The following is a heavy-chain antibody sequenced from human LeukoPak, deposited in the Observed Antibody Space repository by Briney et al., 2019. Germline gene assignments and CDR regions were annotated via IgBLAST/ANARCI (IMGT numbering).Heavy chain of an antibody. D-gene: IGHD3-22*01. Sequence: ASVKVSCKASGYTFTSYYMHWVRQAPGQGLEWMGIINPSGGSTSYAQKFQGRVTMTRDTSTSTVYMELSSLRSEDTAAYYCARGFTMIVSSGDILPGYWGQGTLVTVSS. V-gene: IGHV1-46*01. J-gene: IGHJ4*02. CDR2: INPSGGST. CDR1: GYTFTSYY. CDR3: ARGFTMIVSSGDILPGY.